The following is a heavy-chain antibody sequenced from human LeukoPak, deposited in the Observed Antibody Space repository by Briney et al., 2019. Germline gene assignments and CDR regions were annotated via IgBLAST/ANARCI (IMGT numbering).Heavy chain of an antibody. CDR3: RAVAGLYHFDY. J-gene: IGHJ4*02. Sequence: ASVKVSCKASGYTFTGYYMHWVRQAPGQGLEWMGRINPNSGGTNYAQKFQGRVTMTRDTSISTAYMELSRLRSDDTAVYYCRAVAGLYHFDYWGQGTLVTVSS. D-gene: IGHD6-19*01. V-gene: IGHV1-2*06. CDR1: GYTFTGYY. CDR2: INPNSGGT.